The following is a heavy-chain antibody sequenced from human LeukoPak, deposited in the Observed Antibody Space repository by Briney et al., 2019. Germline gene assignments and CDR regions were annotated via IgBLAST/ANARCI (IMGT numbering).Heavy chain of an antibody. CDR3: ARANGVWYYFDY. D-gene: IGHD7-27*01. Sequence: SETLSLTCTVSGGSITSGGYYWSWIRQHPGKGLEWIGYMYYSGSTYSNPSLKTRVTISVDTSKNQFSLKLSSVTAADTALYYCARANGVWYYFDYWGQGTLVTVSS. V-gene: IGHV4-31*03. CDR2: MYYSGST. J-gene: IGHJ4*02. CDR1: GGSITSGGYY.